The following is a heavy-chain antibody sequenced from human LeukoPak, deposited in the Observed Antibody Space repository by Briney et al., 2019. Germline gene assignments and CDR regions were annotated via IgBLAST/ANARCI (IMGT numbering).Heavy chain of an antibody. J-gene: IGHJ4*02. D-gene: IGHD3-22*01. CDR1: GYTFTSYG. CDR2: ISAYNGNT. V-gene: IGHV1-18*01. CDR3: ARQYYYDSSGYYPQEDY. Sequence: GASVKVSCKASGYTFTSYGISWVRQAPGQGLEWMGWISAYNGNTNYAQKLQGRVTMTTDTSTSTAYMELRSLRSDDTAVYYCARQYYYDSSGYYPQEDYWGQGTLVTVSS.